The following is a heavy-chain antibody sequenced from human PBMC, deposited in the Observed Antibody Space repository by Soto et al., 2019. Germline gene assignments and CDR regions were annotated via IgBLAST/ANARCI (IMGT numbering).Heavy chain of an antibody. D-gene: IGHD2-21*02. CDR1: GGSISSGGYY. V-gene: IGHV4-31*03. CDR3: ARVHGGGDVPCYFYL. CDR2: IYYSGRT. Sequence: QVQLQESGPGLVKPSQTLSLTCTVSGGSISSGGYYWSWIRQHPGKGLEWIGYIYYSGRTYYNPSLKSRVTISVDTPKKHFILKLSSVTAADTAVYYCARVHGGGDVPCYFYLWGRGTLVTVSS. J-gene: IGHJ2*01.